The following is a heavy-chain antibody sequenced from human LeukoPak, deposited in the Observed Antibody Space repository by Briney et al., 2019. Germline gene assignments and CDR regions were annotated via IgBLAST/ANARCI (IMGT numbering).Heavy chain of an antibody. CDR2: INPNSGGT. Sequence: ASVKVSCKASGYTLTGYYMHWVRQAPGQGLEWMGWINPNSGGTNYAQKFQGRVTMTRDTSISTAYMELSRLRSDDTAVYYCATPTGRGTTGNYWYFDLWGRGALATVSS. CDR3: ATPTGRGTTGNYWYFDL. V-gene: IGHV1-2*02. D-gene: IGHD3-16*01. CDR1: GYTLTGYY. J-gene: IGHJ2*01.